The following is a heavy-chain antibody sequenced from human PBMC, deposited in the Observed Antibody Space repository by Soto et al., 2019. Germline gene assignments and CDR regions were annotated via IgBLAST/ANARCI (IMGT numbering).Heavy chain of an antibody. Sequence: SVKVSCRASGYTFSSYRISWVRQAPGQGLEWMGWISAYNGNTNYAQKLQGRVTMTTDTSTSTAYMELRSLRSDDTAVYYCASDYDFWSGYLTFDPWGQRTLVTVSS. J-gene: IGHJ5*02. CDR2: ISAYNGNT. V-gene: IGHV1-18*04. CDR1: GYTFSSYR. D-gene: IGHD3-3*01. CDR3: ASDYDFWSGYLTFDP.